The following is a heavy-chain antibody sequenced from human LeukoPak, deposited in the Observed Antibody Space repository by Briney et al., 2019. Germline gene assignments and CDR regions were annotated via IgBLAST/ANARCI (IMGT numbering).Heavy chain of an antibody. D-gene: IGHD3-22*01. CDR1: GYSFTSYA. J-gene: IGHJ4*02. Sequence: ASVKVSCEASGYSFTSYAINWVRQAPGQGLEWMGIINPSGGSARYAQKFQGRVTMTRDTSTSTVYMEVSSLRSEDTAVYYCARLADYDSSGYLSYWGQGTLVTVSS. CDR2: INPSGGSA. CDR3: ARLADYDSSGYLSY. V-gene: IGHV1-46*01.